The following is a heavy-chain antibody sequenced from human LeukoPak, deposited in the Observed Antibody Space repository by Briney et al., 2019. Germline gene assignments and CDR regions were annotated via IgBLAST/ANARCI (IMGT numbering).Heavy chain of an antibody. V-gene: IGHV1-2*02. J-gene: IGHJ4*02. Sequence: ASVKVSCKASGCTFTGYYMHWVRQAPGQGLEWMGWINPNSGGTNYAQKFQGRVTMTRDTSISTAYMELSRLRSDDTAVYYCARDPRWYSGSSYYFDYWGQGTLVTVSS. CDR3: ARDPRWYSGSSYYFDY. D-gene: IGHD1-26*01. CDR2: INPNSGGT. CDR1: GCTFTGYY.